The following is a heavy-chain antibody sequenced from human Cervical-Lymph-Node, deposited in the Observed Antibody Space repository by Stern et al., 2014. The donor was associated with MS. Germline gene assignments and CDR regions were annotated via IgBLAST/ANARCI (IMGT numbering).Heavy chain of an antibody. CDR2: INTYIGNT. J-gene: IGHJ4*02. V-gene: IGHV1-18*01. CDR1: GYTFTHYG. Sequence: QLVQSGAEVKKPGASVKVSCETSGYTFTHYGISWVRQAPGPGLAWMGCINTYIGNTELAQQLQARVTMTTDTSTTTADMELRSLKFDDTAVYFCAREGNGHIDSWGQGTLIIVAS. CDR3: AREGNGHIDS. D-gene: IGHD1-1*01.